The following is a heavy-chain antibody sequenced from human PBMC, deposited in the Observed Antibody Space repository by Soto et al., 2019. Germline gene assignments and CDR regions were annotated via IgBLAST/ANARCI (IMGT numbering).Heavy chain of an antibody. D-gene: IGHD3-10*01. J-gene: IGHJ5*02. Sequence: SETLSLTCTVSGDSVSSATYYWSWIRQPPGKALEWIGSIYYSGSTNYNPSLRSRVIMSVDTSKNQFSLNLSSVTAADTAVYYCARDRGTAKIQNWLDPWGQGTLVTVS. CDR3: ARDRGTAKIQNWLDP. CDR1: GDSVSSATYY. V-gene: IGHV4-61*01. CDR2: IYYSGST.